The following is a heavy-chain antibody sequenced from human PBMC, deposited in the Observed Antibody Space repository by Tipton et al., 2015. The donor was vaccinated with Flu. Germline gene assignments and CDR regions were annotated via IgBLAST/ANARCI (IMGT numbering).Heavy chain of an antibody. Sequence: QLVQSGGGVVQPGRSLRLSCAASGFTSSLYSLHWVRQAPGKGLEWVAHISNDGKTEDYADSVKGRFTISRDNSKSMLYLQMNSLRDEDTAVYYCARNPVTPEGAWGQGTTVTVSS. V-gene: IGHV3-30*04. J-gene: IGHJ6*02. CDR3: ARNPVTPEGA. CDR1: GFTSSLYS. CDR2: ISNDGKTE. D-gene: IGHD2-21*02.